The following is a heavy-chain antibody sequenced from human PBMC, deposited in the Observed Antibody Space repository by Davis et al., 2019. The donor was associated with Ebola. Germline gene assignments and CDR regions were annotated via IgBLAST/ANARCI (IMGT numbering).Heavy chain of an antibody. J-gene: IGHJ5*02. V-gene: IGHV4-59*02. CDR3: AKDPTDRVVVVAGENWSDP. CDR1: GASVTSFY. CDR2: IDNTGNS. Sequence: PSETLSLTCSVSGASVTSFYWNWIRQSPGKGLEWIGYIDNTGNSNYNPSLKSRVTMSVDTSKNEFSLNLQSVTDADTAVYYCAKDPTDRVVVVAGENWSDPWGQGTLVTVSS. D-gene: IGHD2-15*01.